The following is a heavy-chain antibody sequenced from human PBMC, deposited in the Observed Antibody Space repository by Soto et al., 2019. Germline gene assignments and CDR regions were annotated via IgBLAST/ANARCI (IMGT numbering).Heavy chain of an antibody. CDR3: ARGLGYCSGGSCYADP. J-gene: IGHJ5*02. Sequence: ASVKVSCKASGYTFTSYDINWVRQATGQGLEWMGWMNPNSGNTGYAQKFQGRVTMTRNTSISTAYMELSSLRSEDTAVYYCARGLGYCSGGSCYADPWGQGTLVTVSS. CDR1: GYTFTSYD. CDR2: MNPNSGNT. D-gene: IGHD2-15*01. V-gene: IGHV1-8*01.